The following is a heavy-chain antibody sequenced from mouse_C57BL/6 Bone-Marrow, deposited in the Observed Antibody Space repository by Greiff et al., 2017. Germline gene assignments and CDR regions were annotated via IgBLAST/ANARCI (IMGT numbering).Heavy chain of an antibody. D-gene: IGHD2-5*01. Sequence: VQLQQPGAELVRPGSSVKLSCKASGYTFTSYWMHWVKQRPIQGLEWIGNIDPSDSETHYNQKFKDKATLTVDKSSSTSYMQLSSLTSEDSAVYYYARDSNYEYYYAMDYWGQGTSVTVSS. CDR3: ARDSNYEYYYAMDY. CDR2: IDPSDSET. J-gene: IGHJ4*01. CDR1: GYTFTSYW. V-gene: IGHV1-52*01.